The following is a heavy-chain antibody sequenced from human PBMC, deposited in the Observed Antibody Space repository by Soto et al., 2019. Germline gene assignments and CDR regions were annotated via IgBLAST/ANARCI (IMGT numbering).Heavy chain of an antibody. V-gene: IGHV3-30-3*01. J-gene: IGHJ6*02. Sequence: GGSLRISCAASGFTFSSYAMHWVRQAPGKGREWVAVISYDGSNKYYADSVKGRFTISRDNSKNTLYLQMNSLRAEDTAVYYCEAYCSSTSCYTGVRYYYYGMDVWGQGTTVTV. D-gene: IGHD2-2*02. CDR1: GFTFSSYA. CDR2: ISYDGSNK. CDR3: EAYCSSTSCYTGVRYYYYGMDV.